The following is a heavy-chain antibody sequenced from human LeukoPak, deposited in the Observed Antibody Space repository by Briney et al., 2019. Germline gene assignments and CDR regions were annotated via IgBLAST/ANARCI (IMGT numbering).Heavy chain of an antibody. CDR2: ISAYNGNT. D-gene: IGHD3-22*01. J-gene: IGHJ4*02. Sequence: GASVKVSCKASGYTFTSYGISWVRQAPGQGLEWMGWISAYNGNTNYAQKPQGRVTMTTDTSTSTAYMELRSLRSDDTAVYYCARGPEIQGYYDSSGYPPLWFDYWGQGTLATVSS. CDR1: GYTFTSYG. V-gene: IGHV1-18*01. CDR3: ARGPEIQGYYDSSGYPPLWFDY.